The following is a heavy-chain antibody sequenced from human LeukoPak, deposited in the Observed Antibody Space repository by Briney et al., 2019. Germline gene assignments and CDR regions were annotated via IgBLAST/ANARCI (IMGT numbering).Heavy chain of an antibody. D-gene: IGHD3-10*01. CDR2: INWNGGST. CDR1: GFTFDDYG. Sequence: GGSLRLSCAASGFTFDDYGMSWVRQAPGKGLEWVSGINWNGGSTGYADSVKGRFTISRDNAKNSLYLQMNSLRAEDTALYYCARGGGSGSYYIYYYYYMDVWGKGTTVTVSS. V-gene: IGHV3-20*04. CDR3: ARGGGSGSYYIYYYYYMDV. J-gene: IGHJ6*03.